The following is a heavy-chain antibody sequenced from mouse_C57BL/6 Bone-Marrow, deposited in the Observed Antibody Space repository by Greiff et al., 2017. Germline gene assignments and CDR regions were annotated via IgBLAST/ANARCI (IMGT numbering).Heavy chain of an antibody. CDR2: INPSNGGT. Sequence: QLQQPGTELVKPGASVKLSCKASGYTLTSYWMHWVKQRPGQGLEWIGNINPSNGGTNYNEKFKSKATLTVDNSSSTAYMQLSSLTSEDSAVYACARSLCPPFFEVWGTGTTVTVAS. CDR1: GYTLTSYW. J-gene: IGHJ1*03. D-gene: IGHD6-1*01. V-gene: IGHV1-53*01. CDR3: ARSLCPPFFEV.